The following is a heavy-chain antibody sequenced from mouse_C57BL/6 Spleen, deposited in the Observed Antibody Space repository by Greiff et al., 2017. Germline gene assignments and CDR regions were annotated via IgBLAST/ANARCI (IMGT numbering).Heavy chain of an antibody. CDR3: ARPIYYGNYVDWDFDV. V-gene: IGHV1-72*01. CDR1: GYTFTSYW. J-gene: IGHJ1*03. D-gene: IGHD2-1*01. Sequence: QVQLQQSGAELVKPGASVKLSCKASGYTFTSYWMHWVKQRPGRGLEWIGRIDPNSGGTKYNEKFKSKATLTVDKPSSTAYMQLSSLTSEDSAVYYCARPIYYGNYVDWDFDVWGTGTTVTVSS. CDR2: IDPNSGGT.